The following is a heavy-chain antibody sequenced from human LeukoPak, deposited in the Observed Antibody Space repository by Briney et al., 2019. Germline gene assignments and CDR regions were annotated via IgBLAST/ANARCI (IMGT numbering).Heavy chain of an antibody. J-gene: IGHJ6*03. CDR1: GGSISSHY. CDR2: ISYGGSA. CDR3: ATDIAVAGDYYYMDV. D-gene: IGHD6-19*01. Sequence: SETLSLTCTVSGGSISSHYWSWIRQPPGKGLEWIGYISYGGSAGYNPSHKSRVTISIDTPKNQFSLKLSSVTAADTAVYYCATDIAVAGDYYYMDVWGKGTTVTVSS. V-gene: IGHV4-59*08.